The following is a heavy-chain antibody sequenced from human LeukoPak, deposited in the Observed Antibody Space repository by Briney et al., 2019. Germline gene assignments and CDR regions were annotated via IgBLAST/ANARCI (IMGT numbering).Heavy chain of an antibody. J-gene: IGHJ6*03. Sequence: GGFLRLSCAASGFTFSTYAMSWVRQAPGKGLEWVSLIGGSDGRTRYADSVKGRFTISRDNSKNILYLEMNSLRAEDTAVYYCAKDSSSYDWGYMDVWGKGTTVTISS. V-gene: IGHV3-23*01. D-gene: IGHD3-22*01. CDR1: GFTFSTYA. CDR3: AKDSSSYDWGYMDV. CDR2: IGGSDGRT.